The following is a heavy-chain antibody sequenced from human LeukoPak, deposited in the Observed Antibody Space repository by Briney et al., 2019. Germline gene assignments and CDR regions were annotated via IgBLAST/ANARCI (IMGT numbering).Heavy chain of an antibody. D-gene: IGHD3-10*01. Sequence: GGSLRLSCAASGFIFSNYGMHWVRQAPGKGLEWVAVIWDDGSNKYYADSVKGRFTISRDNAKNSLYFHLSSLRAEDTGVYYCARASGHFDYWGQGTLVTVSS. J-gene: IGHJ4*02. CDR3: ARASGHFDY. CDR2: IWDDGSNK. CDR1: GFIFSNYG. V-gene: IGHV3-33*01.